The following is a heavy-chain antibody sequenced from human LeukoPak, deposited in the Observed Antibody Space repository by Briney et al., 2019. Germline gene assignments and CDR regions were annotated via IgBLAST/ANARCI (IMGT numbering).Heavy chain of an antibody. CDR1: GFTFSSYS. V-gene: IGHV3-21*01. J-gene: IGHJ4*02. CDR3: ARDLAAAAY. CDR2: ITSSSYI. Sequence: GGSLRLSCAASGFTFSSYSMNWVRQAPGKGLEWVSSITSSSYIYYADSVKGRFIISRDNDKNSLYLQMNSLRAEDTAVYYCARDLAAAAYWGQGTLVTVCS. D-gene: IGHD6-13*01.